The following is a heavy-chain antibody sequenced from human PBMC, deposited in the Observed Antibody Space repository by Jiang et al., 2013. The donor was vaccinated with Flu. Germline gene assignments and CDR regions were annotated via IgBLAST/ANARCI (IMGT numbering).Heavy chain of an antibody. D-gene: IGHD5-12*01. Sequence: LSRGLEWLGRTYYRSKWYNDYAVSVKSRITINPDTSKNQFSLQLNSVTPEDTAVYYCARDLRSGYDYAESFDYWGQGTLVTISS. V-gene: IGHV6-1*01. J-gene: IGHJ4*02. CDR3: ARDLRSGYDYAESFDY. CDR2: TYYRSKWYN.